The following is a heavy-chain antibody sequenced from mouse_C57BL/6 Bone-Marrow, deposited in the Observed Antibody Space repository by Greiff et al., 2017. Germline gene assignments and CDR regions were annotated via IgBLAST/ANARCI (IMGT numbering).Heavy chain of an antibody. J-gene: IGHJ1*03. Sequence: QVQLQQSGAELARPGASVKLSCKASGYTFTSYGISWVKQRTGQGLEWIGEIYPRSGNTYYNEKFKGKDTLTADKSSSTAYMELRSLTSEDSAVYFCARPDGSSYPHWYFDVWGTGTTVTVSS. CDR3: ARPDGSSYPHWYFDV. CDR2: IYPRSGNT. CDR1: GYTFTSYG. V-gene: IGHV1-81*01. D-gene: IGHD1-1*01.